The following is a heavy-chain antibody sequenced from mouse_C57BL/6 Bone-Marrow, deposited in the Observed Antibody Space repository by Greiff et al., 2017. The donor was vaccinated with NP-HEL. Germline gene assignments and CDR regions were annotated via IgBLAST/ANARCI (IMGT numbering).Heavy chain of an antibody. D-gene: IGHD1-1*02. CDR1: GYTFTDYY. Sequence: EVKLQQSGPELVKPGASVKISCKASGYTFTDYYMNWVKQSHGKSLEWIGDINPNNGGTSYNQKFKGKATLTVDKSSSTAYMELRSLTSEDSAVYYCANYGHWGQGTLVTVSA. V-gene: IGHV1-26*01. CDR3: ANYGH. CDR2: INPNNGGT. J-gene: IGHJ3*01.